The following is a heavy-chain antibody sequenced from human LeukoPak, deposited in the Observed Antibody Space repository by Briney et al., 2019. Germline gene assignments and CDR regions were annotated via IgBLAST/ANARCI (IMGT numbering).Heavy chain of an antibody. V-gene: IGHV4-39*07. CDR2: IYYSGST. D-gene: IGHD3-10*01. CDR3: ARASPIWFGEEGN. Sequence: SETLSLTCTVSGGSISSSSYYWGWIRQPPGKGLEWIGSIYYSGSTYYNPSLKSRVTISVDTSKNQFSLKLSSVTAADTAVYYCARASPIWFGEEGNWGQGTLVTVSS. J-gene: IGHJ4*02. CDR1: GGSISSSSYY.